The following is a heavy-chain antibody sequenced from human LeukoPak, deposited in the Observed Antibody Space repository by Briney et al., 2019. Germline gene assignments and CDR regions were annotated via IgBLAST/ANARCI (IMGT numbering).Heavy chain of an antibody. V-gene: IGHV3-23*01. CDR2: ISGSGGST. Sequence: GGSLRLSCAASGFSFSTYAMTWVRQAPGKGREWVSSISGSGGSTYYADSVKGRFTISRDNSKKTLYLQMNSLRADDTAVYYCAKAVPLIVEAHFDYWGQGTLVTVSS. J-gene: IGHJ4*02. D-gene: IGHD1-26*01. CDR3: AKAVPLIVEAHFDY. CDR1: GFSFSTYA.